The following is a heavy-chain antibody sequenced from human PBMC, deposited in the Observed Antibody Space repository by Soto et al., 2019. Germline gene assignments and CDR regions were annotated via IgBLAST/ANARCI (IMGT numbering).Heavy chain of an antibody. J-gene: IGHJ6*02. CDR1: GFTFSSYA. CDR2: ISGSGGST. V-gene: IGHV3-23*01. Sequence: EVQLLESGGGLVQPGGSLRLSCAASGFTFSSYAMSWVRQAPGKGLEWVSAISGSGGSTYYADSVKGRFIISRDNSKNTLDRQMNSLRAEDTAVYYCAKRGGLLWFSTGGMDVWGQGTTVTVSS. CDR3: AKRGGLLWFSTGGMDV. D-gene: IGHD3-10*01.